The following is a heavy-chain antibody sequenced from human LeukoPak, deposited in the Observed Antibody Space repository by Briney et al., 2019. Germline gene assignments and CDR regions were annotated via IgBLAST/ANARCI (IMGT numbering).Heavy chain of an antibody. CDR3: TRSGGSTTNFDY. J-gene: IGHJ4*02. CDR2: VYHSGST. CDR1: GYSISSGYY. Sequence: SETLSLTCAVSGYSISSGYYWGWIRQPPGKGLEWIGSVYHSGSTYYNPSLKSRVSLSVDTSKNQFSLKLGSVTAADTAVYYCTRSGGSTTNFDYWGQGTLVAVSS. D-gene: IGHD1-26*01. V-gene: IGHV4-38-2*01.